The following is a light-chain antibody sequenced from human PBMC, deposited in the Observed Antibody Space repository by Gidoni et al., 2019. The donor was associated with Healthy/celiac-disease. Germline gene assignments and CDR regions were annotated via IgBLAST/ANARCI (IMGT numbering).Light chain of an antibody. CDR2: AAS. CDR3: QQYYSYPLYT. V-gene: IGKV1-8*01. CDR1: QGISSY. J-gene: IGKJ2*01. Sequence: AIRMTQSPSSFSASTGDRVTITCRASQGISSYLAWYQQKPGKAPKLLLYAASTLQSGVPSRFSGSGSGTDFTLTISCLQSEDFATYYCQQYYSYPLYTFGQGTKLEIK.